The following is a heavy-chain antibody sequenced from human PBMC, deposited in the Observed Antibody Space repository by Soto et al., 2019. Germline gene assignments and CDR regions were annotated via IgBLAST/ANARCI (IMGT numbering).Heavy chain of an antibody. CDR1: GGTFSSYA. J-gene: IGHJ4*02. Sequence: SVKVSCKASGGTFSSYAISWVRQAPGQGLEWMGGIIPIFGTANYAQKFQGRVTITADESTSTAYMELSSLRSEETAVYYCARNSLRRDIVLMVYAPTAPFDYWGQGTLVTVSS. CDR2: IIPIFGTA. D-gene: IGHD2-8*01. CDR3: ARNSLRRDIVLMVYAPTAPFDY. V-gene: IGHV1-69*13.